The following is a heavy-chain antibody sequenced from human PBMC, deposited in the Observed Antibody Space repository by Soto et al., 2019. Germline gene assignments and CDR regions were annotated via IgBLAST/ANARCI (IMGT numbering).Heavy chain of an antibody. V-gene: IGHV3-74*01. CDR1: GFTFSSYW. CDR3: ARGYSSGPGVY. D-gene: IGHD6-19*01. Sequence: TGGSLRLSCAASGFTFSSYWMHWVRQAPGKGLVWVSRINSDDITTSYADSVKGRFTISRDNAKNTLYLQINSLTPEDTAVYYCARGYSSGPGVYWGQGTLVTVSS. J-gene: IGHJ4*02. CDR2: INSDDITT.